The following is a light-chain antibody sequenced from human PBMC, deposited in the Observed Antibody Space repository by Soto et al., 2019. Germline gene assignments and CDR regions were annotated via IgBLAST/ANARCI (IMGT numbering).Light chain of an antibody. CDR2: DAS. J-gene: IGKJ1*01. V-gene: IGKV3-11*01. Sequence: EIVLTQSPATLSLSTGERATLSCRASQSVSSYLAWYQQKPGQAPRLLIYDASNRATGIPARFSGSGSGTDFTRTISSLEPEDFAVYYCQQRSNWLWTFGQGTKVEIK. CDR1: QSVSSY. CDR3: QQRSNWLWT.